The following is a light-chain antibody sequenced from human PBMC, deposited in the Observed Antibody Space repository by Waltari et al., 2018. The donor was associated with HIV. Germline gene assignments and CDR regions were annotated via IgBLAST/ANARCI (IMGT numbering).Light chain of an antibody. V-gene: IGLV1-47*01. CDR3: AACDDSLTGWV. CDR1: PFNVGSNL. CDR2: DNR. J-gene: IGLJ3*02. Sequence: QSVLIQPPSASGTPGQRVTIPCSGSPFNVGSNLVYWYQQLPGTAPRRILGDNRQRPSGFPYRFPISKSGTAASLAIGGLRSEDEADYDCAACDDSLTGWVFGEGTKLTVL.